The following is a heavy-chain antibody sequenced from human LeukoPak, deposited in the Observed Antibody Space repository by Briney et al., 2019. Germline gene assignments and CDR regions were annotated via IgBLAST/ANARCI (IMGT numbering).Heavy chain of an antibody. CDR3: ARTRDTALNYFDV. D-gene: IGHD5-18*01. J-gene: IGHJ2*01. CDR2: IYSSGTT. Sequence: KASETLCLTCTVSGGSISGYFWSWIRQPPGKGLDWIGYIYSSGTTYYNPSLKSRVTMSVDTSKNQLSLKLSSVTGADTAVYYCARTRDTALNYFDVWGRGTLLTVPS. CDR1: GGSISGYF. V-gene: IGHV4-59*12.